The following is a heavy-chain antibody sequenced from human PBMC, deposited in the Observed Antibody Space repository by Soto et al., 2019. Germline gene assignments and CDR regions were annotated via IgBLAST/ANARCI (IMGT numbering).Heavy chain of an antibody. CDR3: ARYYDGCGNADAFDI. Sequence: PVGSLRLSCAASGFTFSSYWMTWVRQAPGKGLEWVSNIKEDGSEKYYVDSVKGRFTISRDNAENSLYLEMNSLRAEDTAIYYCARYYDGCGNADAFDIWGQGTMVTVSS. CDR2: IKEDGSEK. J-gene: IGHJ3*02. V-gene: IGHV3-7*03. D-gene: IGHD3-22*01. CDR1: GFTFSSYW.